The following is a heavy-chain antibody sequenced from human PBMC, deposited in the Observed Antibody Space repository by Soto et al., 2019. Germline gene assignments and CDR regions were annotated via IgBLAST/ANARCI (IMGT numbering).Heavy chain of an antibody. Sequence: ASVKVSCKASGGTFSSYTISWVRQAPGQGLEWMGRIIPILGIANYAQKFQGRVTITADKSTSTAYMELSSLRSEDTAVYYCARADHCSGGSCYDYWGQGTLVTVSS. CDR1: GGTFSSYT. V-gene: IGHV1-69*02. CDR2: IIPILGIA. J-gene: IGHJ4*02. CDR3: ARADHCSGGSCYDY. D-gene: IGHD2-15*01.